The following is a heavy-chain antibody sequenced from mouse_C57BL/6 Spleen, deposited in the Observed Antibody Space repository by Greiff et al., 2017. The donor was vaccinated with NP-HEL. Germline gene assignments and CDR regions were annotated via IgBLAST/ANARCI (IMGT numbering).Heavy chain of an antibody. CDR1: GYTFTDYN. J-gene: IGHJ2*01. CDR2: INPNNGGT. Sequence: EVKLVESGPELVKPGASVKIPCKASGYTFTDYNMDWVKQSHGKSLAWIGDINPNNGGTIYNQKFKGKATLTVDKSSSTAYMELRSLTSEDTAVYYCARTYGSSYDYFDYWGQGTTLTVSS. V-gene: IGHV1-18*01. D-gene: IGHD1-1*01. CDR3: ARTYGSSYDYFDY.